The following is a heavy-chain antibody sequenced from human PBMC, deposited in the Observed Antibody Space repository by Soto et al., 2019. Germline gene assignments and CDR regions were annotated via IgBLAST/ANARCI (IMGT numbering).Heavy chain of an antibody. J-gene: IGHJ6*02. CDR2: IYYRSKWFH. D-gene: IGHD2-15*01. Sequence: SQTLSLTCVISRDSVSSNGACWNWIRQSPSRGLQWLGRIYYRSKWFHDYAASVESRMAINPDTSRNQFSLQLNYVTPEDTAVYYCARVHCSAGTCLDGLDFWGQGTTVTVSS. V-gene: IGHV6-1*01. CDR3: ARVHCSAGTCLDGLDF. CDR1: RDSVSSNGAC.